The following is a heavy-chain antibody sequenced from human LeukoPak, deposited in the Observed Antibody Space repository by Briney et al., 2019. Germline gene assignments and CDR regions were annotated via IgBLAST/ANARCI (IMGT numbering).Heavy chain of an antibody. D-gene: IGHD6-19*01. CDR2: INPNSGGT. V-gene: IGHV1-2*02. J-gene: IGHJ4*02. CDR3: ARVRSSGWYVTHTFDY. CDR1: GYTFTGYY. Sequence: ASVTVSCKASGYTFTGYYMHWVRQAPGQGLEWMGWINPNSGGTNYAQKLQGRVTMTTDTSTSTAYMELRSLRSDDTAVYYCARVRSSGWYVTHTFDYWGQGTLVTVSS.